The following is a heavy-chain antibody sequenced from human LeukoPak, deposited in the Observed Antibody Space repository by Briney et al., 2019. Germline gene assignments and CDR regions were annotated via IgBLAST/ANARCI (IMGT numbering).Heavy chain of an antibody. J-gene: IGHJ4*02. Sequence: GGSLRLSCAASGFTFSSYEMSWVRQAPGKGLEWVSAFSGSGGSTYYADSVKGRFTISRDNSKNTLYLQMNSLRAEDTAVYYCVTSGLSRFGFWGQGTLVTVSS. CDR3: VTSGLSRFGF. V-gene: IGHV3-23*01. CDR1: GFTFSSYE. CDR2: FSGSGGST. D-gene: IGHD2/OR15-2a*01.